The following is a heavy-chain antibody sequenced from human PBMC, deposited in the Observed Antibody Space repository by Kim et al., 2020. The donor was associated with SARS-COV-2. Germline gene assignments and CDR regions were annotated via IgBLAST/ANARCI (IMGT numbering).Heavy chain of an antibody. CDR2: ISWNSGSI. J-gene: IGHJ6*02. Sequence: GGSLRLSCAASGFTFGDYAMHWVRQAPGKGLEWVSGISWNSGSIGYADSVKGRFTISRDNAKNSLYLQMNSLRAEDTALYYCAKAQSDIVVVPAAIPDYYYYGMDVWGQGTTVTVSS. D-gene: IGHD2-2*02. CDR1: GFTFGDYA. V-gene: IGHV3-9*01. CDR3: AKAQSDIVVVPAAIPDYYYYGMDV.